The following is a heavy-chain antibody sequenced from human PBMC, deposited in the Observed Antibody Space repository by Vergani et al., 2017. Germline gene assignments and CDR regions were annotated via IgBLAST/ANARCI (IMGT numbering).Heavy chain of an antibody. V-gene: IGHV3-30*02. J-gene: IGHJ6*02. CDR3: AKSLLGVVAGNGLDV. D-gene: IGHD6-19*01. CDR2: IRGDGSDQ. Sequence: QAQLVESGGGVVQPGGSLRLSCAGSGFTFENSGMHWVRQAPGKGLEWVALIRGDGSDQYYADSVKGRFTISRDNSKNTLYLQINNLRDEYTAVYYCAKSLLGVVAGNGLDVWGQGTTVTVSS. CDR1: GFTFENSG.